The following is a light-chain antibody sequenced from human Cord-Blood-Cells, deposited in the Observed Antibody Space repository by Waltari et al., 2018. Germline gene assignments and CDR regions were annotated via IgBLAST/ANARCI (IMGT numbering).Light chain of an antibody. Sequence: DIQMTQSPSSLSASVGDRVTITCRASQSNSSYLNWYQQKPGKAPKLLIYAASSLQSGVPSRFSGSGSGTDFTLTISSLQPEDFATYYCQQSYSTPGFTFGPGTKVDIK. CDR3: QQSYSTPGFT. V-gene: IGKV1-39*01. J-gene: IGKJ3*01. CDR1: QSNSSY. CDR2: AAS.